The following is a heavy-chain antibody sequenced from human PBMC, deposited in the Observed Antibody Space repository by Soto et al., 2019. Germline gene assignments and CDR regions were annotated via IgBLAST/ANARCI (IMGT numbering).Heavy chain of an antibody. CDR1: GYTFTSYD. CDR2: MNPNSGNT. J-gene: IGHJ6*03. D-gene: IGHD4-4*01. CDR3: ARGRADDYSNSHPYYYYMDV. Sequence: ASVKVSCKASGYTFTSYDINWVRQATGQGLEWMGWMNPNSGNTGYAQKFQGRVTMTRNTSISPAYMELSSLRSEDTAVYYCARGRADDYSNSHPYYYYMDVWGKGTTVTVSS. V-gene: IGHV1-8*01.